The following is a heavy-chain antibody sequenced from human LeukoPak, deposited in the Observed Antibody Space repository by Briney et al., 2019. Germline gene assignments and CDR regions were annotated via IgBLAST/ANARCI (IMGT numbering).Heavy chain of an antibody. V-gene: IGHV3-23*01. Sequence: GGSLRLSCAASGFTFNNYAMSWVRQAPGKGLEWVSTISGSGSTTYFADSVKGRFTISRDNSKNTLYLQMNSLRAEDTAVYYCAQLRYGSGSYSDYWGQGTLVTVSS. D-gene: IGHD3-10*01. CDR1: GFTFNNYA. J-gene: IGHJ4*02. CDR3: AQLRYGSGSYSDY. CDR2: ISGSGSTT.